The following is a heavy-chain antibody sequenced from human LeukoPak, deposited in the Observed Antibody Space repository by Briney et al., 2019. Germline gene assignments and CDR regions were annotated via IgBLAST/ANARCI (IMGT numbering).Heavy chain of an antibody. D-gene: IGHD4-17*01. Sequence: SETLSLTCAVYGGSFSGYFWSWVRQSPGKGLEWIEEINHGRNANYNPSLKSRVTISVDTSNKQLSLNMTSVTAADTAVYYCARSPLHSGDYRFDLWGQGTLVTVSS. CDR3: ARSPLHSGDYRFDL. CDR1: GGSFSGYF. V-gene: IGHV4-34*01. CDR2: INHGRNA. J-gene: IGHJ4*02.